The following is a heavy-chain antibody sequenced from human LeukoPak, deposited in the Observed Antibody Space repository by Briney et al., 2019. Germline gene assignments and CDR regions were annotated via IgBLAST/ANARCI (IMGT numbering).Heavy chain of an antibody. J-gene: IGHJ4*02. CDR3: ARIGAGSSRDY. V-gene: IGHV3-21*01. CDR2: IVGSSST. CDR1: GFTFSNFA. Sequence: TGGSLRLSCAASGFTFSNFAMTWVRQAPGKGLEWVSSIVGSSSTYYADSLKGRFTISRDNAKNPLYLQMNSLRAEDTAVYYCARIGAGSSRDYWGQGTLVTVSS. D-gene: IGHD6-13*01.